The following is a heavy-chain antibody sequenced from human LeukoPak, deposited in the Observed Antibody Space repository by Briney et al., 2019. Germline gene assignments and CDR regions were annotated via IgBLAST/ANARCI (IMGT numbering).Heavy chain of an antibody. CDR3: AKAAKFYYGSETYYYFDY. CDR2: IYHSGTS. V-gene: IGHV4-59*01. CDR1: SASISTYY. J-gene: IGHJ4*02. Sequence: PSETLSLTCTVSSASISTYYWSWIRQPPGKGLEWIGYIYHSGTSNYNPSLKSRVTMSVDTSKSQFSPSLSSVTSADTAVYYCAKAAKFYYGSETYYYFDYWGQGILVTVSS. D-gene: IGHD3-10*01.